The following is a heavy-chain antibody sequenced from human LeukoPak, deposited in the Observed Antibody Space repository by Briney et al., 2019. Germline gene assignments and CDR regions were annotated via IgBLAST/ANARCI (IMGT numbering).Heavy chain of an antibody. CDR2: INPNSGGT. D-gene: IGHD3-10*01. V-gene: IGHV1-2*02. J-gene: IGHJ6*02. CDR3: AREIVTMVRGVIVYYYGMDV. CDR1: GYPFTDYY. Sequence: ASVKVSCKASGYPFTDYYIHWVRQAPGQGLEWMGWINPNSGGTKYAQNFQGRVSMTRDTSITTAYMELSRLRSDDTAVYYCAREIVTMVRGVIVYYYGMDVWGQGTTVTVSS.